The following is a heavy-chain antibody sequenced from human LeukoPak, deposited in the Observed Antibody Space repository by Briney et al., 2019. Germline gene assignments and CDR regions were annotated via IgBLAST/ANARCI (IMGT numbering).Heavy chain of an antibody. Sequence: GGSLRLSCAAAGFTFSKFAMHWVRQAPGKGLEWVAVVSHDGSYKYYADSVKGRFTISRDNAKNSLYLQMNSLRAEDTALYYCARTTIFGVVMIDYWGQGTLVTVSS. D-gene: IGHD3-3*01. V-gene: IGHV3-30*04. J-gene: IGHJ4*02. CDR2: VSHDGSYK. CDR1: GFTFSKFA. CDR3: ARTTIFGVVMIDY.